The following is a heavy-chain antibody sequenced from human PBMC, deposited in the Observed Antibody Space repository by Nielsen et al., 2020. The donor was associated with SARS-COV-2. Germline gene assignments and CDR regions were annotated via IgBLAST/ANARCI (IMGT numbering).Heavy chain of an antibody. CDR1: GGSISSYY. V-gene: IGHV4-59*08. CDR3: AVAAGLQGYFDY. Sequence: SETLSLTCTVSGGSISSYYWSWIRQPPGKGLEWIGYIYYSGSTNYNPSLKSRVTISVDTSKNQFSLKLSSVTAADTAVYYCAVAAGLQGYFDYWGQGTLFTVSS. J-gene: IGHJ4*02. D-gene: IGHD3-16*01. CDR2: IYYSGST.